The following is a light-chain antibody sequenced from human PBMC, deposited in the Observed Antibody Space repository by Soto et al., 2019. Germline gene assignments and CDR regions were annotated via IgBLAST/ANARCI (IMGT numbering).Light chain of an antibody. CDR1: QSVSSY. V-gene: IGKV3-11*01. CDR3: QQRSNWPST. CDR2: DAS. Sequence: EIVLTQSPATLSLSPGERATLSSRASQSVSSYLAWYQQKPGQAPRLPIYDASNRATGIPARFSGSGSGTDFALTISSLEPEDFAVYYCQQRSNWPSTFGGGTKVEIK. J-gene: IGKJ4*01.